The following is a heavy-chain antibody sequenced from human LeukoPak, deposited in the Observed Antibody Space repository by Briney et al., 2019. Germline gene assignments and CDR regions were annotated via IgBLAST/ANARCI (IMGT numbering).Heavy chain of an antibody. CDR2: ISSSGSTI. J-gene: IGHJ4*02. CDR3: AREYYDSSGYRNFGY. CDR1: GFTFSDYY. V-gene: IGHV3-11*04. Sequence: GGSLRLSCAASGFTFSDYYMSWIRQAPGKGLEWVSYISSSGSTIYYADSVKGRFTISRDNAKNSLYLQMNSLRAEDTAVYYCAREYYDSSGYRNFGYWGQGTLVTVSS. D-gene: IGHD3-22*01.